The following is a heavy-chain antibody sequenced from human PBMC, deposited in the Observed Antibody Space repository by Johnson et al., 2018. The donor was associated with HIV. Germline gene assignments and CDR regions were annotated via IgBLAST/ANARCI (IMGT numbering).Heavy chain of an antibody. Sequence: VQLVESGGGLIQPGGSLRLSCAASGFIASHNYMSWVRQAPGKGLEWVSVIYRGGDTYYADSVKGRFTISRNDPKNTLYLQMNSLRADDTAVYYCAREDVFGPYDAFDIWCQGTMVTVSS. J-gene: IGHJ3*02. V-gene: IGHV3-53*01. D-gene: IGHD3-3*01. CDR2: IYRGGDT. CDR1: GFIASHNY. CDR3: AREDVFGPYDAFDI.